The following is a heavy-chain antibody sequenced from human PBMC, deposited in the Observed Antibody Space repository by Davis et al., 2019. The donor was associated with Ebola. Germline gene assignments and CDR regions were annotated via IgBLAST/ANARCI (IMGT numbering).Heavy chain of an antibody. D-gene: IGHD1-26*01. Sequence: GESLKISCAASGFTFSSYGMHWVRQAPGKGLEWAAVISYDGSNKYYADSVKGRFTISRDNSKNTLYLQMNSLRAEDTAVYYCARDTAGSEWELLYYYYYYGMDVWGQGTTVTVSS. CDR1: GFTFSSYG. CDR2: ISYDGSNK. CDR3: ARDTAGSEWELLYYYYYYGMDV. J-gene: IGHJ6*02. V-gene: IGHV3-30*03.